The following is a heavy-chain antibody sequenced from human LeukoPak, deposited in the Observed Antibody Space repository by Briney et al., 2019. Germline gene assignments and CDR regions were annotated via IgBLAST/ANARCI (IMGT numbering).Heavy chain of an antibody. J-gene: IGHJ4*02. CDR3: ARVGSGWLTFDY. CDR1: GFTVSSNY. D-gene: IGHD6-19*01. CDR2: IYSGGST. Sequence: GGSLRLSCAASGFTVSSNYMGWVRQAPGKGLEWVSVIYSGGSTYYADSVKGRFTISRDNSKNTLYLQMNSLRAEDTAVYYCARVGSGWLTFDYWGQGTLVTVSS. V-gene: IGHV3-53*01.